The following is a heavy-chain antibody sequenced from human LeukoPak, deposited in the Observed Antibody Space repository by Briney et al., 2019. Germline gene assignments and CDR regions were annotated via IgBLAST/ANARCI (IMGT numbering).Heavy chain of an antibody. CDR2: IKQDGSEK. V-gene: IGHV3-7*01. CDR1: GFTFSSYW. J-gene: IGHJ4*02. Sequence: PGGSLRLSCAASGFTFSSYWMSWVRQAPGKGLEWVANIKQDGSEKYYVDSVKGRFTISRDNAKNSLYLQMNSLRAEDTAVYYCARDRVAGATYYFDYWGQGTLVTVSS. CDR3: ARDRVAGATYYFDY. D-gene: IGHD1-26*01.